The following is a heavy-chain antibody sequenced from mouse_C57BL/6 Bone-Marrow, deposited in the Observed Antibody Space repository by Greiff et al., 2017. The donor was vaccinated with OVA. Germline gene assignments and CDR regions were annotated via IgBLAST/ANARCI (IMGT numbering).Heavy chain of an antibody. J-gene: IGHJ3*01. Sequence: EVQLQESGGGLVKPGGSLKLSCAASGFTFSSYAMSWVRQTPEKRLEWVATISDGGSYTYYPDNVKGRFTISRDNAKNNLYLQMSHLKSEDTAMYYCAREDLRSRAYWGQGTLVTVSA. CDR1: GFTFSSYA. CDR2: ISDGGSYT. D-gene: IGHD1-1*01. V-gene: IGHV5-4*01. CDR3: AREDLRSRAY.